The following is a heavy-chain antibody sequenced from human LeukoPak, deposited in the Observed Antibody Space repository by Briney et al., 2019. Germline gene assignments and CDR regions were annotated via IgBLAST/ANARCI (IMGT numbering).Heavy chain of an antibody. D-gene: IGHD6-6*01. V-gene: IGHV1-8*03. J-gene: IGHJ6*03. CDR2: MNPNSGNT. CDR1: GYTFTSYD. CDR3: ARGAGSSSAYYCYYYYMDV. Sequence: GASVKVSCKASGYTFTSYDINWVRQATGQGLEWMGWMNPNSGNTGYAQKFQGRVTITRNTSISTAYMELSSLRSEDTAVYYCARGAGSSSAYYCYYYYMDVWGKGTTVTVSS.